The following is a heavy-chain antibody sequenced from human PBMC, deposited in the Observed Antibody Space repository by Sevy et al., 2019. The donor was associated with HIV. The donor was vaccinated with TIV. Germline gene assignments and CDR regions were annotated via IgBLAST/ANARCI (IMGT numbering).Heavy chain of an antibody. CDR2: IIPIFGTT. Sequence: ASVKVSCKASGGTFSNYALSWARQAPGQGLEWMGGIIPIFGTTNFAQTFQGRVTITADEFTSTAYMELSGLRSADTAVYYCARTPILVIPGATDLYFDNWGQGTLVTVSS. CDR3: ARTPILVIPGATDLYFDN. CDR1: GGTFSNYA. V-gene: IGHV1-69*13. D-gene: IGHD2-2*01. J-gene: IGHJ4*02.